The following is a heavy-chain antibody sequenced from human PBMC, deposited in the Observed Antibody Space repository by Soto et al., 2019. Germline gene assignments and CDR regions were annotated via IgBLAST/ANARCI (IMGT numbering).Heavy chain of an antibody. Sequence: VQLVESGGGLVQPGGSLRLSCAASGCTFSSDWMHWVRQAPGKGLVWVSRIKSDGSSTNYADSVKGRLTITRDNAKNTLFLQINSLRAEDTAVYYCARGGSGYYLTYWGQGTMVTVSS. D-gene: IGHD3-3*01. CDR2: IKSDGSST. CDR1: GCTFSSDW. J-gene: IGHJ4*02. CDR3: ARGGSGYYLTY. V-gene: IGHV3-74*01.